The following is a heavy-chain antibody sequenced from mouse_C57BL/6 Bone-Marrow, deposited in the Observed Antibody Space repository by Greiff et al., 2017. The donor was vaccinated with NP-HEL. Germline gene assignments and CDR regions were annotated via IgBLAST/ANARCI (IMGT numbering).Heavy chain of an antibody. J-gene: IGHJ2*01. V-gene: IGHV7-1*01. CDR2: SRNKANDYTT. D-gene: IGHD2-3*01. Sequence: EVQGVESGGGLVQSGRSLRLSCATSGFTFSDFYMEWVRHAPGKGLEWIAASRNKANDYTTEYSASVTGRFIVSRDTSQSILYLQMNALRAEDTSIYYCARDHDGFDYWGQGTTLTVSS. CDR3: ARDHDGFDY. CDR1: GFTFSDFY.